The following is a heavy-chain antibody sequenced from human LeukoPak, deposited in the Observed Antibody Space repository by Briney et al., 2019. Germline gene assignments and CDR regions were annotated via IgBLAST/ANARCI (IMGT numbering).Heavy chain of an antibody. D-gene: IGHD5-18*01. CDR1: GDSVSSNDAA. CDR3: ARGEDTAMVTATLDI. CDR2: TYYRSKWYN. Sequence: SQTLSLTCAISGDSVSSNDAAWNWIRQSPSRGLEWLGRTYYRSKWYNDYAVSVKSRITINPDTSQNQFSLQLNSVTPEDTAVYYCARGEDTAMVTATLDIWGQGTMVTVSS. V-gene: IGHV6-1*01. J-gene: IGHJ3*02.